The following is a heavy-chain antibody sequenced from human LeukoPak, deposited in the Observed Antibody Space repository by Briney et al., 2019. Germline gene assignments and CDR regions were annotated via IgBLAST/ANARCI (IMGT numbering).Heavy chain of an antibody. V-gene: IGHV3-53*01. CDR3: ARDLYFETSGYYYSDY. Sequence: GGSLRLSCAASGITVSSNYMSWVRQAPGKGLEWVSVIYSGGTTYYADSVKGRFTISRDNSKNTLYLQMNSLRAEDTAVYYCARDLYFETSGYYYSDYWGQGTLVTVSS. CDR1: GITVSSNY. CDR2: IYSGGTT. J-gene: IGHJ4*02. D-gene: IGHD3-22*01.